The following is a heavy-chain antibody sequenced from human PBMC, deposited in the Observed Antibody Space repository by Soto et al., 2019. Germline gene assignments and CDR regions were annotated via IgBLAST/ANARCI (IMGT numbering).Heavy chain of an antibody. Sequence: PGGSLRLSCRASGFTFSSYAMSWVRQAPGKGLEWVSAISGSGGSTYYADSVKGRFTISRDNSKNTLYLQMNSLRAEDTAVYYCAKAVSGYGLFDYWGQGTLVTVSS. CDR1: GFTFSSYA. CDR2: ISGSGGST. D-gene: IGHD5-12*01. J-gene: IGHJ4*02. CDR3: AKAVSGYGLFDY. V-gene: IGHV3-23*01.